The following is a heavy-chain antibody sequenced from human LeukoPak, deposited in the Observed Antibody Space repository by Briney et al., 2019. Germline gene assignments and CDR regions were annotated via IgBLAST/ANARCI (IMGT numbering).Heavy chain of an antibody. J-gene: IGHJ6*03. CDR3: ARHKSSTRFGGYMDV. D-gene: IGHD2-2*01. Sequence: SPSETLSLTCTVSGGSISGGSCYWSWIRQPAGKGLEWIGRIYTSGSTNYSPSLKSRVTISVDTSKHQFSLKLSSVTAADTAIYYCARHKSSTRFGGYMDVWGKGATVIISS. V-gene: IGHV4-61*02. CDR1: GGSISGGSCY. CDR2: IYTSGST.